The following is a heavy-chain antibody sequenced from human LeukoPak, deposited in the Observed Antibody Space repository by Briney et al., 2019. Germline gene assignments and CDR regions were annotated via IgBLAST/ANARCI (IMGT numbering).Heavy chain of an antibody. Sequence: QPGGSLRLSCAASGFTFSSYAMSWVRQAPGKGLEWVSAISGSAVDTWYADSVKGRFTISRDNSKDTLYLQMNSLRAEDTAVYYCAKDSMVRGVIIPIWGQGTLVTVSS. CDR1: GFTFSSYA. D-gene: IGHD3-10*01. CDR3: AKDSMVRGVIIPI. J-gene: IGHJ4*02. CDR2: ISGSAVDT. V-gene: IGHV3-23*01.